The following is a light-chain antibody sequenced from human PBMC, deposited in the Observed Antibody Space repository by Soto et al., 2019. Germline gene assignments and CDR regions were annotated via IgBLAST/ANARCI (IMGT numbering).Light chain of an antibody. V-gene: IGKV3D-15*01. Sequence: IVLTQSPGTLSSSPGERVTLSCRASQSVTTRLAWYQHKPGQAPRLLIYGASSRATGIPDRFSGSGSGTEFTLTISSLQSEDFAVYYCQHYNNWPLTFGGGTKVDIK. J-gene: IGKJ4*01. CDR2: GAS. CDR3: QHYNNWPLT. CDR1: QSVTTR.